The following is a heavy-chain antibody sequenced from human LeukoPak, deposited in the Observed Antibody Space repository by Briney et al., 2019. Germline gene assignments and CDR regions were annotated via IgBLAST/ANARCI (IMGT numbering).Heavy chain of an antibody. CDR1: SGSTSGYY. D-gene: IGHD6-19*01. CDR2: VYVQSSEYT. Sequence: ASETLSLTCTVSSGSTSGYYWSWVRQPPRKALECLGYVYVQSSEYTSYNPSLKSRVSISFDTSKNHFSLSLTAVTAADTAVYYCARNWGSGGSYLFDSWGQGTLVSVSS. CDR3: ARNWGSGGSYLFDS. V-gene: IGHV4-4*08. J-gene: IGHJ4*02.